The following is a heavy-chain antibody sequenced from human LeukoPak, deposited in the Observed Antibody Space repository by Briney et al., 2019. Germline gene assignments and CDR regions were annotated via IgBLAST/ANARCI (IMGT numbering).Heavy chain of an antibody. D-gene: IGHD2-15*01. CDR1: GGSISSGGYY. CDR2: IYYSGST. CDR3: ARDGRSSYCSGGSCPHWFDP. J-gene: IGHJ5*02. V-gene: IGHV4-30-4*08. Sequence: SQTLSLTCTVSGGSISSGGYYWSWIRQHPGKGLEWIGYIYYSGSTYYNPSLKSRVTISVDTSKNQFSLKLSSVTAADTAVYYCARDGRSSYCSGGSCPHWFDPWGQGTLVTVSS.